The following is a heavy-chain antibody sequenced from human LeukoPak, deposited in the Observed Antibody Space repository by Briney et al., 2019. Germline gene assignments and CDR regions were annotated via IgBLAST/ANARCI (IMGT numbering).Heavy chain of an antibody. V-gene: IGHV1-69*06. CDR3: ATSTDYYDASGFYY. CDR1: GTSFKSYG. D-gene: IGHD3-9*01. J-gene: IGHJ4*02. Sequence: SVKVSCKASGTSFKSYGFHWVRQAPGQGLEWIGRTVPIYDAPIYAQKFHGRVTITADTSTTTVYMELSSLRSEDTAIFYCATSTDYYDASGFYYWGQGTLVSVSS. CDR2: TVPIYDAP.